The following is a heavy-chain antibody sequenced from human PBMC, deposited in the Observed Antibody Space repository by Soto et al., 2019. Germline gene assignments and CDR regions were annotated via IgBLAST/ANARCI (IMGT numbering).Heavy chain of an antibody. CDR3: AKDGRVVPAAIVYYYSYMDV. CDR1: GFTFSSYG. CDR2: ISYDGSNK. J-gene: IGHJ6*03. Sequence: GGSLRLSCAASGFTFSSYGMHWVRQAPGKGLEWVAVISYDGSNKYYADSVKGRFTISRDNSKNTLYLQMNSLRAEDTAVYYCAKDGRVVPAAIVYYYSYMDVWGKGTTVTVSS. D-gene: IGHD2-2*01. V-gene: IGHV3-30*18.